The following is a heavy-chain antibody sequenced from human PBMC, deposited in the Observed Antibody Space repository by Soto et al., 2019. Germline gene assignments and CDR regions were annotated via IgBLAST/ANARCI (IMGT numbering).Heavy chain of an antibody. J-gene: IGHJ4*02. CDR3: AKDYAPFTTVVTSFGIDY. V-gene: IGHV3-74*01. CDR1: GFTFNNYW. D-gene: IGHD4-17*01. CDR2: IKTDGSVT. Sequence: GGSLRLSCAASGFTFNNYWMHWVRQAPGKGLVWVSRIKTDGSVTTYADSVKGRFTISRDNAKNSLYLQMNTLRAEDTAFYYCAKDYAPFTTVVTSFGIDYWGQGALVTVSS.